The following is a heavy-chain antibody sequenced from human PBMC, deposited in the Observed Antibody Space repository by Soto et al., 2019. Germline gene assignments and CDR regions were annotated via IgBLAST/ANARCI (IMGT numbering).Heavy chain of an antibody. CDR3: ATKDPSSFYGSGTYNSYYYYMDV. CDR2: INPTGGST. D-gene: IGHD3-10*01. Sequence: ASVKVSCKASGHSFTTYYIHWVRQAPGQGLEWMGLINPTGGSTSYAQKFQGRVTMTRATSTSTVYMELSSLRSEDTAMYYCATKDPSSFYGSGTYNSYYYYMDVWGKGTTVTVSS. V-gene: IGHV1-46*01. CDR1: GHSFTTYY. J-gene: IGHJ6*03.